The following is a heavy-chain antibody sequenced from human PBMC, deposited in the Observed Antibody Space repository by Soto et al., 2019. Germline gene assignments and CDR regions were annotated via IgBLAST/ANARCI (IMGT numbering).Heavy chain of an antibody. Sequence: ASVKVSCKASGYTFTRYDINWVRQATGQGLEWMGWMNPNSGNTGYAQKFQGRVTMTRNTSISTAYMELSSLRSEDTAVYYCARLVATTWGYNWFDPWGQGTLVTVSS. CDR3: ARLVATTWGYNWFDP. D-gene: IGHD5-12*01. CDR2: MNPNSGNT. CDR1: GYTFTRYD. V-gene: IGHV1-8*01. J-gene: IGHJ5*02.